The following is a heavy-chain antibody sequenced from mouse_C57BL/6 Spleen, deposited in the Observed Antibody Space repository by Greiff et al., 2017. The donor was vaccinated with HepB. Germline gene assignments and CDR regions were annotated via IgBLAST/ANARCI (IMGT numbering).Heavy chain of an antibody. D-gene: IGHD1-1*01. CDR3: ARNYGSSYVAY. Sequence: EVMLVESGGGLVKPGGSLKLSCAASGFTFSDYGMHWVRQAPEKGLEWVAYISSGSSTIYYADTVKGRFTISRDNAKNTLFLQMTSLRSEDTAMYYCARNYGSSYVAYWGQGTLVTVSA. V-gene: IGHV5-17*01. J-gene: IGHJ3*01. CDR2: ISSGSSTI. CDR1: GFTFSDYG.